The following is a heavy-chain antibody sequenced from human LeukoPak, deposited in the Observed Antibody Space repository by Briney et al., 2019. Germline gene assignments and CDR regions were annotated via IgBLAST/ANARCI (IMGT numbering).Heavy chain of an antibody. D-gene: IGHD3-9*01. CDR2: ISYDGSNK. CDR1: GFTFSSYG. Sequence: GGSLRLSCAASGFTFSSYGMHWVRQAPGKGLEWVAVISYDGSNKYYADSVKGRFTISRDNSKNTLYLQMNSLRAGDTAVYYCAKPGGYQYYDILTGSLTHDYWGQGTLVTVSS. V-gene: IGHV3-30*18. CDR3: AKPGGYQYYDILTGSLTHDY. J-gene: IGHJ4*02.